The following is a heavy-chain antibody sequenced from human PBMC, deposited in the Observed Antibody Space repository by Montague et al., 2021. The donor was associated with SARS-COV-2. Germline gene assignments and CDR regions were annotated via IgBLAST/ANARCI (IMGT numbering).Heavy chain of an antibody. D-gene: IGHD5-24*01. V-gene: IGHV4-59*02. Sequence: SETLSLTCTVSGGSVNSDYWSWIRQPPGKGLEWIGYIYYRGSTNYNPSLKSRVTISVDTSKNQFSLTLISVTAADTAVYYCAREDRWNWFDPWGQGILVTVSS. CDR3: AREDRWNWFDP. CDR2: IYYRGST. J-gene: IGHJ5*02. CDR1: GGSVNSDY.